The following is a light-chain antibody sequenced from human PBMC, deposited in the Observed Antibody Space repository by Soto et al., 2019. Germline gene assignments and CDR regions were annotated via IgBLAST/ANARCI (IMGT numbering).Light chain of an antibody. J-gene: IGLJ3*02. CDR3: AAWDDSLSGRGV. CDR1: SSDIGSNY. CDR2: RNN. Sequence: QAVVTQPPSASGTPGQRVTISCSGGSSDIGSNYVYWYQQLPGTAPKLLIYRNNQRPSGVPDRFSGSKSGTSASLAISGLRSEDEADYFCAAWDDSLSGRGVFGGGTQLTVL. V-gene: IGLV1-47*01.